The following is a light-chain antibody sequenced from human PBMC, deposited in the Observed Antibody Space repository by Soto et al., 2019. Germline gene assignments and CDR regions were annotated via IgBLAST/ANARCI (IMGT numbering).Light chain of an antibody. CDR1: SGHSSYA. Sequence: QAVVTQSPSASASLGASVKLTCTLSSGHSSYAIAWHQQQPEKGPRYLMKLNSDGSHSKGDGIPDRFSGSSSGAERYLTISSLQSEDEADYYCQIWGTGIWVFGGGTKVTVL. CDR2: LNSDGSH. V-gene: IGLV4-69*01. CDR3: QIWGTGIWV. J-gene: IGLJ3*02.